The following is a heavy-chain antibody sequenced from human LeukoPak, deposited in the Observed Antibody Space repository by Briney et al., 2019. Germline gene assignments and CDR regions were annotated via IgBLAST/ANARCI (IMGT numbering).Heavy chain of an antibody. J-gene: IGHJ6*02. CDR1: GGTFSSYA. V-gene: IGHV1-69*13. CDR2: IIPIFGTA. Sequence: ASVKVSCKASGGTFSSYAISWVRQAPGQGLEWMGGIIPIFGTANYAQKFQGRVTITADESTSTAYMELSSLRSEDTAVYYCARCDPGYYYGMDVWGQGTTVTVPS. CDR3: ARCDPGYYYGMDV.